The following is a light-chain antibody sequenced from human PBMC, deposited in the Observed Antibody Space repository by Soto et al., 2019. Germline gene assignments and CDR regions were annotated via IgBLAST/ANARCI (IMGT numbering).Light chain of an antibody. CDR1: ESVDSNY. Sequence: EIVLTQSPGTLSLSPGQRATLSCRATESVDSNYLAWYQQKPGQAPRLLISGAASRATGTPDRFSGSGSGTDFILTISRLDPEDSAVYYCQQYSDSPQTFGQGTKVEIK. CDR2: GAA. J-gene: IGKJ1*01. V-gene: IGKV3-20*01. CDR3: QQYSDSPQT.